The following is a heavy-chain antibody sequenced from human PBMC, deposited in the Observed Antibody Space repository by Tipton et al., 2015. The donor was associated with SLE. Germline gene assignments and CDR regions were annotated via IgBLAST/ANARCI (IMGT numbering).Heavy chain of an antibody. CDR3: ASMTLIVTGEY. J-gene: IGHJ4*02. V-gene: IGHV3-74*01. Sequence: GSLRLSCAASGISFGSYRMHWVRQTPGGGLEWVSGINTDGSRTSYAGSVKGRFTVSRDNAKRTLYLQMNSLRAEDTGVYYCASMTLIVTGEYWGQGTLVSVSS. D-gene: IGHD3-22*01. CDR2: INTDGSRT. CDR1: GISFGSYR.